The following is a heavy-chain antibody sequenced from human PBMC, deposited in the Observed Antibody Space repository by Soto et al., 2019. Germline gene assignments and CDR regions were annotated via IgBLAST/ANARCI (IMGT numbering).Heavy chain of an antibody. CDR1: GGTFSSYA. V-gene: IGHV1-69*01. D-gene: IGHD1-26*01. CDR3: ARPKYSGSYYGAFDI. Sequence: QVQLVQSGAEVKKPGSSVKVSCTASGGTFSSYAISWVRQAPGQGLEWMGGSIPIFGTANYAQKCQGRVTIAADASTRPAYMQLSSLRSEATAVYYCARPKYSGSYYGAFDIWGPGTMVTVSS. J-gene: IGHJ3*02. CDR2: SIPIFGTA.